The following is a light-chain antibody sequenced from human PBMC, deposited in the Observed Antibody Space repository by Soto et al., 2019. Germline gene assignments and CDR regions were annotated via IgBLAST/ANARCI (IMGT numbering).Light chain of an antibody. CDR3: QQYNGAYT. CDR1: QSVSSN. J-gene: IGKJ2*01. Sequence: EIVMTQSPATLSVSPGERATLSCRASQSVSSNLAWYQQKPCQAPRLLTYGASTRATGIPARFSGSGSGTEFTLTISRPQSEDSAVYYSQQYNGAYTFGQGTKLEIK. V-gene: IGKV3-15*01. CDR2: GAS.